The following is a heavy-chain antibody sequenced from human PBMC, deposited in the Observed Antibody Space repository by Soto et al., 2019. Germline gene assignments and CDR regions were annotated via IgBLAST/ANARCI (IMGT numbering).Heavy chain of an antibody. V-gene: IGHV3-30*18. CDR2: TSYDGSKE. CDR3: AKGIGIWFDESGSGGYFDY. J-gene: IGHJ4*02. Sequence: QVQLVESGGGVVQPGRSLRLSCAASGFIFSSFDMHWVRQAPGKGLEWVAATSYDGSKEYYSDSVKGRFTISRDNSKNTFLLHVNSLRVEDTAVYYCAKGIGIWFDESGSGGYFDYWGLGTLVTVST. CDR1: GFIFSSFD. D-gene: IGHD3-10*01.